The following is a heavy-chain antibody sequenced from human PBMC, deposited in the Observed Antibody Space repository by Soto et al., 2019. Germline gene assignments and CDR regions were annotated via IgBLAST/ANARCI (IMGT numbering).Heavy chain of an antibody. D-gene: IGHD2-2*02. J-gene: IGHJ4*02. CDR2: INPNSGGT. CDR3: ARQLSPYTYFDY. Sequence: QVQLVQSGAEVKKPGASVKVSCKASGYTFTGYYMHWVRQAPGQGLEWMGWINPNSGGTNYAQKFQGWVTMTRDTSISTANMELSRLRSDDTAVYYRARQLSPYTYFDYWGQGTLVTVSS. V-gene: IGHV1-2*04. CDR1: GYTFTGYY.